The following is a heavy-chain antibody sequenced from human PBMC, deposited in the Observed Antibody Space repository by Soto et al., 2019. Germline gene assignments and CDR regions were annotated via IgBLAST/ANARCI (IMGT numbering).Heavy chain of an antibody. D-gene: IGHD2-2*01. Sequence: QVQLVQSGAEVKKPGSSVKVSCKASGGTFSSYAISWVRQAPGQGLEWMGGIISIPGTANYAQKFQGRVTITADESTSTAYRELSSLRSEETAVYYCASSQSSRISLIIYYYYYYVMDVCGQGTTVTVTS. CDR2: IISIPGTA. CDR3: ASSQSSRISLIIYYYYYYVMDV. V-gene: IGHV1-69*01. J-gene: IGHJ6*02. CDR1: GGTFSSYA.